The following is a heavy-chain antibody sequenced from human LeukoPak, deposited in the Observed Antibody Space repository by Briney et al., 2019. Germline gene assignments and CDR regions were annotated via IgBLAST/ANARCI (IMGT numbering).Heavy chain of an antibody. CDR3: ASDGTYSSSWFDY. D-gene: IGHD6-13*01. Sequence: PSETLSLTCTVSGGSISSHYWSWIRQPAGKGLEWIGRIYISGSTNYNPSLKSRVTMSVDTSKNQFSLKLSSVTAADTAVYYCASDGTYSSSWFDYWGQGTLVTVSS. J-gene: IGHJ4*02. V-gene: IGHV4-4*07. CDR2: IYISGST. CDR1: GGSISSHY.